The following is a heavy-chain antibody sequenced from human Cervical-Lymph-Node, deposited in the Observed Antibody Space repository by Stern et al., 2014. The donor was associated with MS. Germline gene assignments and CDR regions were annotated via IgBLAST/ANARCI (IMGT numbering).Heavy chain of an antibody. CDR2: ISRSGNII. J-gene: IGHJ4*02. CDR1: GFTFSDSY. D-gene: IGHD4-17*01. V-gene: IGHV3-11*01. CDR3: AMYGDSPFDF. Sequence: QMQLVQSGGGLVKPGGSLRLSCAASGFTFSDSYMNWIRQAPGKGLEWVSYISRSGNIIYYADSVKGRFTISRDKAKNSLFLQMNSLRVEDTAVYYCAMYGDSPFDFWGQGTRVTVSS.